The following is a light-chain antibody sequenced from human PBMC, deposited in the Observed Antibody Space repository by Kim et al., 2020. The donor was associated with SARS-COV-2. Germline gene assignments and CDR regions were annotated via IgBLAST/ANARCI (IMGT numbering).Light chain of an antibody. Sequence: VSPGQTASITCSGDKLEDKYACWYQQKPGQSPVLVIYQDSKRPSGIPERFSGSNSGNTATLTISGTQAMDEADYYCQAWDSSTNWVFGGGTQLTVL. V-gene: IGLV3-1*01. CDR2: QDS. CDR3: QAWDSSTNWV. J-gene: IGLJ3*02. CDR1: KLEDKY.